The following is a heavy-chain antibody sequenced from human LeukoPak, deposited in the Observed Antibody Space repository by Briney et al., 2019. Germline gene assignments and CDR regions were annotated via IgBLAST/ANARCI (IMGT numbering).Heavy chain of an antibody. CDR3: AKSNGYGLIDI. J-gene: IGHJ3*02. Sequence: SETLSLTCAVYGGSFSGDFWSWIRQSPGKGLEWIGEINHGGSTTYNPSLQSRVTMSLDTSRNQFSLKLNSVTAADTAVYYCAKSNGYGLIDIWGQGTMVTVSS. CDR1: GGSFSGDF. CDR2: INHGGST. D-gene: IGHD3-22*01. V-gene: IGHV4-34*10.